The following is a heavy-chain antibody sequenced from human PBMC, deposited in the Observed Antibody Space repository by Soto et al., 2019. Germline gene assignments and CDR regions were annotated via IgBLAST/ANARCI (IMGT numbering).Heavy chain of an antibody. V-gene: IGHV3-48*02. CDR1: GFTFRSYN. Sequence: DVQLVESGGGLVQPGGSLRLSCAASGFTFRSYNMNWVRQAPGKGLDWLSYISSSRSTIYYADSVKGRFTISRDNAKSSLYLQMNSLRDDDTAMYYCARGGTIAVTTIGDYWGQGTLVTVSS. CDR2: ISSSRSTI. J-gene: IGHJ4*01. D-gene: IGHD5-12*01. CDR3: ARGGTIAVTTIGDY.